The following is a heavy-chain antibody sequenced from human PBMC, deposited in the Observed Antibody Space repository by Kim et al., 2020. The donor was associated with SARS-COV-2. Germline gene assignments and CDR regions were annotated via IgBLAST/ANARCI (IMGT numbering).Heavy chain of an antibody. CDR2: IISIFGTA. J-gene: IGHJ2*01. D-gene: IGHD6-19*01. Sequence: SVKVSCKASGGTFSSYAISWVRQAPGQGLEWMGGIISIFGTANYAQKFQGRVTITADESTRTAYMELSSLRSEDTAVYYCARESQGSGWFTGWYFDLWGRGTLVTVSS. V-gene: IGHV1-69*13. CDR3: ARESQGSGWFTGWYFDL. CDR1: GGTFSSYA.